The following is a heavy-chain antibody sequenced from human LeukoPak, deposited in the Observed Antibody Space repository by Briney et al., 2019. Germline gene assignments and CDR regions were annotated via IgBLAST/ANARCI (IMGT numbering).Heavy chain of an antibody. CDR1: GFTFCGYS. Sequence: GGSRRFSGAAFGFTFCGYSMISFRQAPGKGLEWVSYISSSSSSTIYYADSVKGRFTISRDNAKNSLYLQMNSLRDEDTAVYYCARDSSDVRDDYGDFLGQGTLVTVSS. J-gene: IGHJ4*02. V-gene: IGHV3-48*02. CDR3: ARDSSDVRDDYGDF. D-gene: IGHD3-10*01. CDR2: ISSSSSSTI.